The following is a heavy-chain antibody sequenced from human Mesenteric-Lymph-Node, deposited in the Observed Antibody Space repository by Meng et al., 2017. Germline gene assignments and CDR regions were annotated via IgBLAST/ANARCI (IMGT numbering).Heavy chain of an antibody. CDR3: ARGINGGCGD. Sequence: QGTIQHPGPGLVNPSQTPSLPCASSGDIVSSNSAAWHWIRQSPSRGLEWLGRTYYRSKWYHEYAVSVKSRITISPDTPKNQFSLQLNSMTPEDTAVYYCARGINGGCGDWGQGTLVTVSS. CDR1: GDIVSSNSAA. CDR2: TYYRSKWYH. J-gene: IGHJ4*02. D-gene: IGHD4-23*01. V-gene: IGHV6-1*01.